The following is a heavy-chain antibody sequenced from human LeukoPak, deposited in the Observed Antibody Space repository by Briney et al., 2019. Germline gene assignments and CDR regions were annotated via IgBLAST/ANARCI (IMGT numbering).Heavy chain of an antibody. Sequence: PSETLSLTCTVSGGSISDYYWNWIRQPPGKGLEWIGYIYYSGSTTYNPSLKSRVTMSVDTAKNQFSLKLRSVTAADTAVYYCARGDFCSSSNCYFRPMDVWGKGTTVTVSS. D-gene: IGHD2-2*01. CDR1: GGSISDYY. CDR3: ARGDFCSSSNCYFRPMDV. V-gene: IGHV4-59*01. J-gene: IGHJ6*03. CDR2: IYYSGST.